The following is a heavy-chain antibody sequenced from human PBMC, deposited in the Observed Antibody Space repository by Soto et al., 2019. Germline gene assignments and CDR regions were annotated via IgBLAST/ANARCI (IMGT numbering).Heavy chain of an antibody. CDR3: ARESRYYDFWSGYYRSDAFDI. D-gene: IGHD3-3*01. J-gene: IGHJ3*02. V-gene: IGHV4-59*01. Sequence: SETLSLTCTVSGGSISSYYWSWIRQPPGKGLEWIGYIYYSGSTNYNPSLKSRVTISVDTSKNQFSLKLGSVTAADTAVYYCARESRYYDFWSGYYRSDAFDIWGQGTMVTVSS. CDR2: IYYSGST. CDR1: GGSISSYY.